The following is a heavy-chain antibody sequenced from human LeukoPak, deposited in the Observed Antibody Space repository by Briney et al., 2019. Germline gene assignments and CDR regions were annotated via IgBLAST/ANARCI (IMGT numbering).Heavy chain of an antibody. CDR1: GFTVSSNY. Sequence: GGSLRLSCAASGFTVSSNYMSWVRQAPGKGLEWVSVIYSGGSTYYADSVKGRFTISRDNSKNTLYLQMNSLRAEDTAVYYCARYWGADYDSSGYPCDAFDIWGQGTMVTVSS. V-gene: IGHV3-53*01. CDR3: ARYWGADYDSSGYPCDAFDI. J-gene: IGHJ3*02. D-gene: IGHD3-22*01. CDR2: IYSGGST.